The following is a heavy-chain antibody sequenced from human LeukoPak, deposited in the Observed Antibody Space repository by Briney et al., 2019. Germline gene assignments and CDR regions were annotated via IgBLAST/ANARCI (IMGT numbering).Heavy chain of an antibody. J-gene: IGHJ4*02. D-gene: IGHD4-23*01. CDR2: IYYSGST. CDR1: GGSISSSSYY. Sequence: SETLSLTCTVSGGSISSSSYYWGWIRQPPGKGLEWIGSIYYSGSTNYNPSLKSRVTISVDTSKNQFSLKLSSVTAADTAVYYCARVGYGGNSEADYWGQGTLVTVSS. V-gene: IGHV4-39*07. CDR3: ARVGYGGNSEADY.